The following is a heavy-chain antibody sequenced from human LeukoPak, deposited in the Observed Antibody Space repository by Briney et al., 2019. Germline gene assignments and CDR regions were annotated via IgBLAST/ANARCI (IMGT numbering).Heavy chain of an antibody. V-gene: IGHV3-21*04. CDR3: ARDIEAAGLFLDY. CDR1: GFTFSSYT. D-gene: IGHD6-13*01. Sequence: GGSLRLSCAASGFTFSSYTMNWVRQAPGKGLEWVSSISSSSSYIYYADSVKGRFTISRDNAKNSLYLQMNNLRAEDTAVYYCARDIEAAGLFLDYWGQGSLVTVSS. J-gene: IGHJ4*02. CDR2: ISSSSSYI.